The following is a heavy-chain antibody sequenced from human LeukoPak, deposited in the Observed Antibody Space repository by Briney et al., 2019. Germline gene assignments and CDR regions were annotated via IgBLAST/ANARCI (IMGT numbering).Heavy chain of an antibody. D-gene: IGHD7-27*01. CDR1: GFPFSDFY. V-gene: IGHV3-11*01. Sequence: PGGSLRLSCAASGFPFSDFYMSWIRQAPGKGLEWVSYISSGATTIYYTDSVKGRFTISRDNAKSSLYLQMNNLRAEDTAVYYCARDRWGKYYFDYWGLGTLVTVSS. CDR2: ISSGATTI. J-gene: IGHJ4*02. CDR3: ARDRWGKYYFDY.